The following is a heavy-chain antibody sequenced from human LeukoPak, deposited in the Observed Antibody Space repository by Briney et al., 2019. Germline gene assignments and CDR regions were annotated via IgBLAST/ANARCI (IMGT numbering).Heavy chain of an antibody. CDR3: ARGRRESYYYDSSGHWYFDL. CDR1: GGSFSGYY. J-gene: IGHJ2*01. Sequence: SETLSLTCAVYGGSFSGYYWSWIRQPPGKGLEWIGEINHSGSTNYNPSLKSRVTISVDTSKNQFSLKLSSVTAADTAVYYCARGRRESYYYDSSGHWYFDLWGRGTLVTVSS. V-gene: IGHV4-34*01. D-gene: IGHD3-22*01. CDR2: INHSGST.